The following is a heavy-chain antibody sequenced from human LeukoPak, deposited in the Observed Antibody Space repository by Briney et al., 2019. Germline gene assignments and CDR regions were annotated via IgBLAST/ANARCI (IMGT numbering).Heavy chain of an antibody. CDR3: ARVSDYYGSGSYYLDY. CDR1: GYTFTSYD. J-gene: IGHJ4*02. Sequence: ASVKVSCKASGYTFTSYDINWVRQATGQGLEWMGWMNPNSGNTGYAQKFQGRVTMTRNTSISTAYMELSSLRSEDTAVYYCARVSDYYGSGSYYLDYWGQGTLVTVSS. CDR2: MNPNSGNT. V-gene: IGHV1-8*01. D-gene: IGHD3-10*01.